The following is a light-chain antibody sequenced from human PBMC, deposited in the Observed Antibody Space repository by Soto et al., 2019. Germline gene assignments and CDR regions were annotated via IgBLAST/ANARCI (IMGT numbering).Light chain of an antibody. CDR3: QQYGSSPT. CDR2: ATS. Sequence: EIVLTQSPGTVSLSPGESATLSCRASQSISRSDLAWYQHRPGQSPRLHIYATSSRATGIPDRFTGGGAGTGFTLTISRLEPEDSAVYYCQQYGSSPTFGGGTKVDIK. V-gene: IGKV3-20*01. CDR1: QSISRSD. J-gene: IGKJ4*01.